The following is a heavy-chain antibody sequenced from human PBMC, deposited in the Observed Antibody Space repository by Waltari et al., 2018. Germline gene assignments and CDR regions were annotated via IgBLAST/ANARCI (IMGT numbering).Heavy chain of an antibody. Sequence: QVTLKESGPVLVKPTETLTLTCTVSGFSLNNARMGVSWIRQPPGKALEWLAHIFSNDEKSYITSLKSRLTVSKDTSKSQVVLTMTNMDPVDTATYYCARMGDNYYDRSGYSFDYWGQGSLVIVSS. J-gene: IGHJ4*02. CDR3: ARMGDNYYDRSGYSFDY. CDR2: IFSNDEK. D-gene: IGHD3-22*01. CDR1: GFSLNNARMG. V-gene: IGHV2-26*01.